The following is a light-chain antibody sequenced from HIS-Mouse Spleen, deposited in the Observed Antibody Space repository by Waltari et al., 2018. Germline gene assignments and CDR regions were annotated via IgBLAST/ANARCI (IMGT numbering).Light chain of an antibody. V-gene: IGLV3-10*01. CDR1: ALPTKY. CDR2: EDS. CDR3: YSTDSSGNHRV. J-gene: IGLJ2*01. Sequence: SYELTQPPSVSVSPGQTARSTCSGDALPTKYAYWYQQKSGQAPVLVIYEDSKRPTGIPEGFSGSSSGTMATLTISGAQVEDEADYYCYSTDSSGNHRVFGGGTKLTVL.